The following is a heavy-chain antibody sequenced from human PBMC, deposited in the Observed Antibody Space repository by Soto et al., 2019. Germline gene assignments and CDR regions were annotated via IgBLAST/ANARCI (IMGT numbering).Heavy chain of an antibody. D-gene: IGHD6-13*01. CDR3: ARSGIAAADPLFDY. CDR1: GFTFSSYS. J-gene: IGHJ4*02. V-gene: IGHV3-21*01. CDR2: ISSSSSYI. Sequence: WSLRLSCAASGFTFSSYSMNWVRQAPGKGLEWVSSISSSSSYIYYADSVKGRFTISRDNAKNSLYLQMNSLRAEDTAVYYCARSGIAAADPLFDYWGQGTLVTVSS.